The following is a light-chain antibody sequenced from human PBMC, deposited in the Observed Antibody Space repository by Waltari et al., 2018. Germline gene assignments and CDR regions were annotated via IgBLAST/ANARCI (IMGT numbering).Light chain of an antibody. J-gene: IGLJ3*02. CDR3: AAWDDSLNGNWV. V-gene: IGLV1-44*01. CDR2: NSN. CDR1: NSNIGGNP. Sequence: QSVLTQPPSASGTPGQRVTISCSGSNSNIGGNPVQWFQQLRGTAPSRLIFNSNERPSGVPGRLSGSQSGTSAYLAIRGLQSEDEAEYYCAAWDDSLNGNWVFGGGTKVTVL.